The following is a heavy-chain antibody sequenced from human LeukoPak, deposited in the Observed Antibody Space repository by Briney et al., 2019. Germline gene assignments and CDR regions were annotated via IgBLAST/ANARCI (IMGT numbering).Heavy chain of an antibody. CDR3: ARALWFGEPYFDY. CDR1: GGSISSGGYY. D-gene: IGHD3-10*01. Sequence: SETLSLTCTVSGGSISSGGYYWSWIRQHPGKGLEWIGYIYYSGSTYYNPSLKSRVTISVDTSKNQFSLKLSSVTAADTAVYYCARALWFGEPYFDYWGQGTLVTVSS. V-gene: IGHV4-31*03. J-gene: IGHJ4*02. CDR2: IYYSGST.